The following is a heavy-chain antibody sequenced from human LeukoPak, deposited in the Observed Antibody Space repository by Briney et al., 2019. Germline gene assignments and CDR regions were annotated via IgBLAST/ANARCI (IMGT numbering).Heavy chain of an antibody. V-gene: IGHV1-18*01. J-gene: IGHJ4*02. D-gene: IGHD3-22*01. Sequence: ASVKVSCKASGYTFTSYGISWVRQAPGQGLEWMGWISAYNGNTNYAQKLQGRVTMTTDTSTSTAYMELRSLRSDDTAVYYCARTFNYYGSSGYIPYFDYWGQGTLVTVSP. CDR3: ARTFNYYGSSGYIPYFDY. CDR1: GYTFTSYG. CDR2: ISAYNGNT.